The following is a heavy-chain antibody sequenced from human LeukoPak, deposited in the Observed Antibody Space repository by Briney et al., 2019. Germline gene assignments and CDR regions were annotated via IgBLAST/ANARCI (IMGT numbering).Heavy chain of an antibody. CDR1: GFTVSTSY. V-gene: IGHV3-53*01. D-gene: IGHD6-25*01. CDR2: IYGGGST. J-gene: IGHJ4*02. Sequence: PGGSLRLSCAASGFTVSTSYMNWVRQAPGKGLGWVSVIYGGGSTYYADSVRGRFTISRDNSKNTLYLQMNSLRAEDTAVYFCARGYSSGWPDFWGQGTLVTVSS. CDR3: ARGYSSGWPDF.